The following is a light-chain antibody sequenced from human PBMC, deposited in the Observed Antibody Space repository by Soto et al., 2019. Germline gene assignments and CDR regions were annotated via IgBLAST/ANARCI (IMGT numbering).Light chain of an antibody. CDR2: DVS. CDR3: SSYTSSSLYV. CDR1: SSDVGGYNY. V-gene: IGLV2-14*01. J-gene: IGLJ1*01. Sequence: QSALTQPASVSGSPGQSITISCTGTSSDVGGYNYVSWYQQHPGKAPKLIIYDVSNRPSGVSNRFSAAKSGNTASLTISGLQAEDEADYYCSSYTSSSLYVFGPGTKLTVL.